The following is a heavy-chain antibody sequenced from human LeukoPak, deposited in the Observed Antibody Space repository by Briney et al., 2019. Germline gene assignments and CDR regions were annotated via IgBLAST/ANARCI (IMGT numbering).Heavy chain of an antibody. CDR2: ISSSSSYI. CDR3: ARGYRRDDILTGYYGDYFGY. J-gene: IGHJ4*02. Sequence: GGSLRLSCAASGFTFSSYSMNWVRQVPGKGLEWVSSISSSSSYIYYADSVKGRFTISRDNAKNSLYLQMNSLRAEDTAVYYCARGYRRDDILTGYYGDYFGYWGQGTLVTVSS. V-gene: IGHV3-21*01. CDR1: GFTFSSYS. D-gene: IGHD3-9*01.